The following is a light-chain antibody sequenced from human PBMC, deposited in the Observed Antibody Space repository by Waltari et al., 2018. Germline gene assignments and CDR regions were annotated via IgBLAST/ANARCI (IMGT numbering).Light chain of an antibody. V-gene: IGLV3-21*02. CDR1: NIANKG. CDR3: QVVDNTSRHVI. J-gene: IGLJ2*01. CDR2: DNS. Sequence: SYVLTQAPSVSLAPGQTATITCGADNIANKGVHWYQQKQGQAPVLVVSDNSDRPSGIPERFSASKSGNTATLAITRVEAGDDADYYCQVVDNTSRHVIFGGGTKLTVL.